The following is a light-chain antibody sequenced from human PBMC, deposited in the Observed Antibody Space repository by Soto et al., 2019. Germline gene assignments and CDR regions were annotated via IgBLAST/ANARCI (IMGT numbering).Light chain of an antibody. V-gene: IGLV1-40*01. CDR2: GNT. J-gene: IGLJ3*02. CDR1: SSDIGAGSD. Sequence: QLVLTQPPSVSGAPGQRVAISCSGSSSDIGAGSDVHWYQQLPGTAPRLLMYGNTNRPSGVPDRFSGSKSGTSASLAIAGLQAEDEADYYCQSYDSTLSVWVFGGGTKLTVL. CDR3: QSYDSTLSVWV.